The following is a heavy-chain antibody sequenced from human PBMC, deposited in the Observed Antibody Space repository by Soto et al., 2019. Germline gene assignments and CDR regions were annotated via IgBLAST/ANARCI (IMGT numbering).Heavy chain of an antibody. CDR3: ARECMGVWGSDYYSGMVV. Sequence: PSETLSLTCTVSGGSVSSGSYYWSWIRQPPGKGLEWIGYIYYSGSTNYNPSLKSRVTISVDTSKNQFSLKLSSVTAADTAVYYCARECMGVWGSDYYSGMVVCAQGTLVTVSS. V-gene: IGHV4-61*01. J-gene: IGHJ6*02. CDR2: IYYSGST. D-gene: IGHD3-16*01. CDR1: GGSVSSGSYY.